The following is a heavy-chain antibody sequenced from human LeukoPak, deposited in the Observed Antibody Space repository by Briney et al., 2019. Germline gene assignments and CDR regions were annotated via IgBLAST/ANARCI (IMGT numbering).Heavy chain of an antibody. D-gene: IGHD3-22*01. J-gene: IGHJ5*02. CDR2: IGGSGANT. Sequence: GGSLRLSCVASGFTFSRHAMSWVRQAPGKGLEWVPSIGGSGANTYYADSVKGRFTISRDNSKNTLYLQMNGLRAEDTAVYYCVKYGLTTGEGFFDPWGQGTLVTVSS. V-gene: IGHV3-23*01. CDR1: GFTFSRHA. CDR3: VKYGLTTGEGFFDP.